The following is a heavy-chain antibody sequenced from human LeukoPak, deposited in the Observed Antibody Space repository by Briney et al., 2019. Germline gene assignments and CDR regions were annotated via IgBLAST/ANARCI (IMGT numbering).Heavy chain of an antibody. J-gene: IGHJ3*02. CDR3: ARGGHGDAFDI. V-gene: IGHV1-69*04. CDR1: GGTFSSYA. CDR2: IIPILGIA. Sequence: SVKVSCKASGGTFSSYAISWVRQAPGQGLEWMGRIIPILGIANYAQKFQGRVTITADKSTSTAYMELSSLRSEDTAVYYCARGGHGDAFDIWGQGTMVTVSS.